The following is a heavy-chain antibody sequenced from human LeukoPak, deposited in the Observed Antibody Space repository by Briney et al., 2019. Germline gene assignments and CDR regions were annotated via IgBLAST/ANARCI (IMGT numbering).Heavy chain of an antibody. Sequence: SGGSLRLSCAASGFTFSNYAMSWVRQAPGKGLEWVSSISGSGGSTYYADSVKGRFSVSRDNSKNTLYLQMSSVRAEDTAVYYCVKVMPTGDLWFPFDYWGQGTLVTVSS. CDR2: ISGSGGST. J-gene: IGHJ4*02. D-gene: IGHD1-1*01. CDR1: GFTFSNYA. V-gene: IGHV3-23*01. CDR3: VKVMPTGDLWFPFDY.